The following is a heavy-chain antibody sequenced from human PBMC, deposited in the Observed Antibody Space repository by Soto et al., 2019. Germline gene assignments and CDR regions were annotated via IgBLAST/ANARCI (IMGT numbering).Heavy chain of an antibody. CDR3: ARDRRYSSGWYIWGVDY. CDR1: GFTFSSYA. Sequence: GGSLRLSCAASGFTFSSYAMHWVRQAPGKELEWVAVISYDGSNKYYADSVKGRFTISRDNSKNTLYLQMNSLRAEDTAVYYCARDRRYSSGWYIWGVDYWGQGALVRLL. D-gene: IGHD6-19*01. V-gene: IGHV3-30-3*01. J-gene: IGHJ4*02. CDR2: ISYDGSNK.